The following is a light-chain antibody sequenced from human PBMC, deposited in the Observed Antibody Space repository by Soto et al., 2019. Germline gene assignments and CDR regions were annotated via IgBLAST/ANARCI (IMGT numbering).Light chain of an antibody. J-gene: IGKJ1*01. CDR2: KAS. CDR1: QTISSW. CDR3: QHYNSYSEA. Sequence: DIQMTQSPSILSASVGDRVTITCRASQTISSWLAWYQQKPGKAPKLLIYKASTLKSGVPSRFSGSGSGTEFTLTINSLQPDDFATYYGQHYNSYSEAFGQGTKVDI. V-gene: IGKV1-5*03.